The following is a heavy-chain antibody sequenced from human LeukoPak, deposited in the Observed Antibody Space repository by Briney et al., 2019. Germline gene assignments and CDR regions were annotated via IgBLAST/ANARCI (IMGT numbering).Heavy chain of an antibody. CDR2: ISPTTGDT. Sequence: GASVKVSCKASGYIFTGRYLYWARQTPGEGLQWMGWISPTTGDTYSAQNFQGRVTMTRDTSINTGYMGLTRLTSGDTGVYFCARGYYGMDVWGQGTTVIVSS. V-gene: IGHV1-2*02. CDR1: GYIFTGRY. CDR3: ARGYYGMDV. J-gene: IGHJ6*02.